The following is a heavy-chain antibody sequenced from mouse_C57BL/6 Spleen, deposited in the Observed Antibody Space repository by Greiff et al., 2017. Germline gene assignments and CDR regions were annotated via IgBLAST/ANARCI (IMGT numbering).Heavy chain of an antibody. CDR1: GYTFTSYG. Sequence: DVKLQESGAELVRPGSSVKMSCKTSGYTFTSYGINWVKQRPGPGLEWIGYIYIGNGYTEYNEKFKGKATLTSDTSSSTAYMQLSSLTSEDSAIYFCARDYYGSSYGYFDVWGTGTTVTVSS. CDR3: ARDYYGSSYGYFDV. CDR2: IYIGNGYT. D-gene: IGHD1-1*01. J-gene: IGHJ1*03. V-gene: IGHV1-58*01.